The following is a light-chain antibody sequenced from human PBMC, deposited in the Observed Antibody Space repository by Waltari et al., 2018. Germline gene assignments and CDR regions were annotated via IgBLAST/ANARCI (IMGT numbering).Light chain of an antibody. J-gene: IGKJ2*01. V-gene: IGKV3-20*01. CDR3: QQYGGSPPYT. Sequence: EIVVMQSHDTLSLSPGASATISCRASQSISGTYLAWYQQKPGHAPSLLIYGASSRATGIPDRFRGSGSATYVTLTISRLEPEDFAFYYCQQYGGSPPYTFGQGTKLEIK. CDR1: QSISGTY. CDR2: GAS.